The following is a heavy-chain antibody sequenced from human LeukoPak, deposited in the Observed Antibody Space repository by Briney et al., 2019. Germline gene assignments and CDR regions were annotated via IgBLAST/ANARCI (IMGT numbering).Heavy chain of an antibody. D-gene: IGHD5-24*01. J-gene: IGHJ4*02. V-gene: IGHV4-31*03. CDR3: ARGVRWLQLSYFDY. CDR2: IYYSGRT. CDR1: GGSISSGVYY. Sequence: PSQTLSLTCPVSGGSISSGVYYWSWIRQYPGKGLEWIGYIYYSGRTYYNPSLKSRVTISVDTSKNQFSLKLSSVTAADTAVYYCARGVRWLQLSYFDYWGQGTLVTVSS.